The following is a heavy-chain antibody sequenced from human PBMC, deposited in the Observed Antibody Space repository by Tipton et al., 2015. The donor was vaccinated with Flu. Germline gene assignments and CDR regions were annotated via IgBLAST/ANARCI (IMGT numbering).Heavy chain of an antibody. CDR3: ARGSVVDAFDI. D-gene: IGHD2-15*01. CDR2: IYHSGST. Sequence: TLSLTCTVSGYSISSGYYWGWIRQPPGKGLEWIGSIYHSGSTYYNPSLKSRVTISVDTSKNQFSLKLSPVTAADTAVYYCARGSVVDAFDIWGQGTMGTVFS. CDR1: GYSISSGYY. J-gene: IGHJ3*02. V-gene: IGHV4-38-2*02.